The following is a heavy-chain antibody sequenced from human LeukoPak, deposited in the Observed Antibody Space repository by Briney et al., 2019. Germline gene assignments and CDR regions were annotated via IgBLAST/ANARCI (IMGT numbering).Heavy chain of an antibody. CDR2: IYYSGST. V-gene: IGHV4-30-4*01. CDR3: ASHMATVYYFDY. CDR1: GGSISSGDYY. Sequence: SETLSLTCTVSGGSISSGDYYWSWIRQPPGKGPEWIGYIYYSGSTYYNPSLKSRVTISVDTSKNQFSLKLSSVTAADTAVYYCASHMATVYYFDYWGQGTLVTVSS. D-gene: IGHD1-14*01. J-gene: IGHJ4*02.